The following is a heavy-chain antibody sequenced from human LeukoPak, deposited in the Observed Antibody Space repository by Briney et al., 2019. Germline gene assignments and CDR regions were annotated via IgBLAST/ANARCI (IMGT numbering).Heavy chain of an antibody. CDR3: AKDQGRGYSYPVYFDY. CDR2: IRYDGSNK. CDR1: GFTFSSYG. J-gene: IGHJ4*02. V-gene: IGHV3-30*02. D-gene: IGHD5-18*01. Sequence: GGSLRLSCAASGFTFSSYGMHWVRQAPGKGLEWVAFIRYDGSNKYYADSVKGRFTISRDNSKNTLYLQMNSLRAEDTAVYYCAKDQGRGYSYPVYFDYWGQGTLVTVSS.